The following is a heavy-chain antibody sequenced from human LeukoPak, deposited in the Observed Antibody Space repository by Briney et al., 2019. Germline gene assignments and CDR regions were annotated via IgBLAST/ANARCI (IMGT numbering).Heavy chain of an antibody. D-gene: IGHD1-26*01. CDR3: ARHKVGANWFDP. CDR1: GGSFSGYY. Sequence: KPSETLSLTCAVYGGSFSGYYWSWIRQPPGKGLEWIGEINHSGSTNYNPSLKSRVTISVDTSKDQFSLKLSSVTAADTAVYYCARHKVGANWFDPWGQGTLVTVSS. J-gene: IGHJ5*02. CDR2: INHSGST. V-gene: IGHV4-34*01.